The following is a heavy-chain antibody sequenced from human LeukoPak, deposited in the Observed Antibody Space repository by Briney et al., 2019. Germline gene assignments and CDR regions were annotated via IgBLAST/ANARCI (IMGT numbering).Heavy chain of an antibody. CDR2: IFNSENI. Sequence: SETLSLTCSVSGGSISGYYWSWIRQPAGKELEWIGRIFNSENINYNPSLKSRITMSVDTSKNQFSLKLSSVTAADTAVYYCARGPVTARSNAFDIWGQGTMVTVSS. D-gene: IGHD6-6*01. CDR3: ARGPVTARSNAFDI. J-gene: IGHJ3*02. CDR1: GGSISGYY. V-gene: IGHV4-4*07.